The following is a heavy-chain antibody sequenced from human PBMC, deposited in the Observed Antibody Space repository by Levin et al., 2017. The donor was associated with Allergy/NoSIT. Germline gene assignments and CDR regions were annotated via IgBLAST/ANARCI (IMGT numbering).Heavy chain of an antibody. D-gene: IGHD6-19*01. CDR3: ARGTFTLGYTSGWMLDY. J-gene: IGHJ4*02. CDR1: GYTFSSFG. Sequence: ASVKVSCKASGYTFSSFGVTWVRQAPGQGLEWMGWISTYNDNTNYAQSFQGRVTMTTDTSTTTAYMELRSLTSDDTAVYYCARGTFTLGYTSGWMLDYWGPGTLVTVSS. CDR2: ISTYNDNT. V-gene: IGHV1-18*01.